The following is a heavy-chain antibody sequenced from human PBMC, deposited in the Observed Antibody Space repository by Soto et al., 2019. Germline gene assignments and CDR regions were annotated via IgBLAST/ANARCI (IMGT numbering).Heavy chain of an antibody. J-gene: IGHJ4*02. CDR1: GYSISSGYY. D-gene: IGHD6-6*01. V-gene: IGHV4-38-2*01. Sequence: SETLSLTCAVSGYSISSGYYWGWIRQPPGKGLEWIGSIYHSGSTYYNPSLKSRVTISVDTSKNQFSLKLSSVAAADTAVYYCARVPSIAARPIDYWGQGTLVTVSS. CDR3: ARVPSIAARPIDY. CDR2: IYHSGST.